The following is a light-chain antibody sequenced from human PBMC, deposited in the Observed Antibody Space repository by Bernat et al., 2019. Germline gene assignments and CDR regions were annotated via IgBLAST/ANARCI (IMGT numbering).Light chain of an antibody. CDR3: QAWDSSARF. CDR1: KLGNKF. V-gene: IGLV3-1*01. Sequence: SSELTQPPSVSVSPGQIARITCSGDKLGNKFTCWYQQRSGQSPVVLIYRDNIRPSGISERFSASHSGNTATLTITGTQPTDEADYYCQAWDSSARFFGGGTKLTVL. J-gene: IGLJ2*01. CDR2: RDN.